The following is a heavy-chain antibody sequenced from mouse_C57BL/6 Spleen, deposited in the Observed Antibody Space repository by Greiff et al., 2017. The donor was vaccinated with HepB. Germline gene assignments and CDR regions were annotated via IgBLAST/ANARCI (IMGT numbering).Heavy chain of an antibody. Sequence: EVHLQQSGPELVKPGASVKISCKASGYTFTDYYMNWVKQSHGKSLEWIGDINPNNGGTSYNQKFKGKATLTVDKSSSTAYMELRSLTSEDSAVYYCARRGITTVVATDAMDYWGQGTSVTVSS. J-gene: IGHJ4*01. CDR3: ARRGITTVVATDAMDY. V-gene: IGHV1-26*01. D-gene: IGHD1-1*01. CDR2: INPNNGGT. CDR1: GYTFTDYY.